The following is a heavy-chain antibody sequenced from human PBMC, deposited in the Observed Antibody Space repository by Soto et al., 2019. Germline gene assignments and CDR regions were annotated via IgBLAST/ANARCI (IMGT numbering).Heavy chain of an antibody. CDR2: INHSGST. J-gene: IGHJ6*03. CDR3: ARVLQVVLYYMDV. CDR1: GECFSGYY. V-gene: IGHV4-34*01. D-gene: IGHD3-10*01. Sequence: PSETLSLTCAVYGECFSGYYCSWIRQPPGKGLEWIGEINHSGSTNYNPSLKSRVTISVDTSKNQFSLKLSSVTAADTAVYYCARVLQVVLYYMDVRGKRTTVTVSS.